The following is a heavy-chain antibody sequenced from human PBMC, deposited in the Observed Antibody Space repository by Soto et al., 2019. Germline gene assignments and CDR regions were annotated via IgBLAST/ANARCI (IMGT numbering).Heavy chain of an antibody. CDR3: ARDFSSGHRSSAFDI. V-gene: IGHV4-61*08. D-gene: IGHD3-22*01. CDR2: IYYSGST. J-gene: IGHJ3*02. Sequence: SETLSLTCTVSGGSISSGGYYWSWIRQHPGKGLEWIGYIYYSGSTNYNPSLKSRVTISVDTSKNQFSLKLTSVTAADTAVYYCARDFSSGHRSSAFDIWGQGTMVTVSS. CDR1: GGSISSGGYY.